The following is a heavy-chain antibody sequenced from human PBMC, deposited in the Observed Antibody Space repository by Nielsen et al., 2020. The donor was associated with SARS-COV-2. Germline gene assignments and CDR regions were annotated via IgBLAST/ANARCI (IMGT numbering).Heavy chain of an antibody. Sequence: GESLKISCSASGFTFSSYAMHWVRQAPGKGLEYVSAISSNGGSTYYADSVKGRSTISRDNSKNTLYLQMSSLRAEDTAVYYCRYFDRGGGVWGQGTTVTVSS. CDR2: ISSNGGST. J-gene: IGHJ6*02. V-gene: IGHV3-64D*09. D-gene: IGHD3-9*01. CDR1: GFTFSSYA. CDR3: RYFDRGGGV.